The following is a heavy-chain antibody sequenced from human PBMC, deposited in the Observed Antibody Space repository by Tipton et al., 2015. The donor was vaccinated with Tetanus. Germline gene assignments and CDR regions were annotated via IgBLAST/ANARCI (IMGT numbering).Heavy chain of an antibody. D-gene: IGHD1-26*01. CDR3: ARDQARGARGWNYFDF. CDR1: GVSISGGRYY. V-gene: IGHV4-31*03. J-gene: IGHJ4*02. Sequence: LRLSCTVSGVSISGGRYYWSWIRQRPGKGLEWIGDIYSSGSTYTDPSLKGRVTISVDTSKNQFSLRLNSVTAADMAVYYCARDQARGARGWNYFDFWGLGTLVTVSS. CDR2: IYSSGST.